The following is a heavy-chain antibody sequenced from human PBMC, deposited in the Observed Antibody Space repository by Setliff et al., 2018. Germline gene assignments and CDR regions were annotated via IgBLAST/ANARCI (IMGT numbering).Heavy chain of an antibody. V-gene: IGHV3-74*03. CDR2: INKDGSTT. J-gene: IGHJ3*02. CDR1: GFTFSNYW. CDR3: AGEGREADGTLKPAFDI. Sequence: PGGSLRLSCADSGFTFSNYWMHWVRQAPGKGLVWVSRINKDGSTTAYADSVKGRFTISRDNAKNTVYLQLNSLRAEDTGRYYCAGEGREADGTLKPAFDIWGHGTMVTVSS.